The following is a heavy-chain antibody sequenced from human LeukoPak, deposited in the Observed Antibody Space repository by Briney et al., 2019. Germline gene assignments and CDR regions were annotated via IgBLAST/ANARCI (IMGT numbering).Heavy chain of an antibody. V-gene: IGHV3-7*01. J-gene: IGHJ4*02. CDR2: IKQDGSVI. CDR3: ARIGYTSSSNDY. Sequence: GGSLRLSCAASGFTFSRYWMSWVRQAPGKGLGWVANIKQDGSVIYYVDSVKGRFTISRGNAKNSLSLQMNSLRVEDTAVYYCARIGYTSSSNDYWGQGTLVTVSS. CDR1: GFTFSRYW. D-gene: IGHD2-15*01.